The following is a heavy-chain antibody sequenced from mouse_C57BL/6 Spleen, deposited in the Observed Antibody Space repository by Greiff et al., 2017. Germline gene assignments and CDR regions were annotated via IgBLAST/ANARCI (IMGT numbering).Heavy chain of an antibody. CDR2: IDPSDSYT. D-gene: IGHD2-3*01. Sequence: VQLQQPGAELVMPGASVKLTCKASGYTFTRYWMHWVKQRPGQGLEWIGEIDPSDSYTNYNQKFKGKSTLTVDKSSSTAYMQLSSLTSEDSAVYYCARGLYDSYAMDYWGQGTSVTVSS. V-gene: IGHV1-69*01. CDR1: GYTFTRYW. CDR3: ARGLYDSYAMDY. J-gene: IGHJ4*01.